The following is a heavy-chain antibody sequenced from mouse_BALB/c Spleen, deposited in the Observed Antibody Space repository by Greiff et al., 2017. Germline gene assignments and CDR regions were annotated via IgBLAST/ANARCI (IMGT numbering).Heavy chain of an antibody. CDR2: ISSGGST. V-gene: IGHV5-6-5*01. CDR1: GFTFSSYA. Sequence: DVKLVESGGGLVKPGGSLKLSCAASGFTFSSYAMSWVRQTPEKRLEWVASISSGGSTYYPDSVKGRFTISRDNARNILYLQMSSLRSEDTAMYYCARDYYDYDEWFAYWGQGTLVTVSA. CDR3: ARDYYDYDEWFAY. J-gene: IGHJ3*01. D-gene: IGHD2-4*01.